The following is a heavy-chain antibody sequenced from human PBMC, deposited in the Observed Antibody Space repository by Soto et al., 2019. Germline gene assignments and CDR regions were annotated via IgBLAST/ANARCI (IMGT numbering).Heavy chain of an antibody. CDR3: ARERYQVISDGMDV. CDR1: GYTFTGHY. Sequence: QVQLVQSGAEVKTPGASVRVSCKASGYTFTGHYIHWVREAPGQGLEWMGWINPQTGGTSYAQKVQGRVTLSRDTSITTAYLELSRLGFDDAAVYFCARERYQVISDGMDVWGQGTTVTVSS. D-gene: IGHD2-2*01. V-gene: IGHV1-2*02. J-gene: IGHJ6*02. CDR2: INPQTGGT.